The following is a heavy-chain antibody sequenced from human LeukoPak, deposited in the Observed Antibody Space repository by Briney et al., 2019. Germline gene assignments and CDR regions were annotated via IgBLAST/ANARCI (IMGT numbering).Heavy chain of an antibody. CDR3: ARVSDYYGSGSYSY. V-gene: IGHV4-30-2*01. J-gene: IGHJ4*02. Sequence: PSETLSLTCTVSGGSISSGGYYWSWIRQPPGKGLEWIGYIYHSGSTYYNPSLKSRVTISVDRSKNQFSLKLSSVTAADTAVYYCARVSDYYGSGSYSYWGQGTLVTVSS. CDR1: GGSISSGGYY. CDR2: IYHSGST. D-gene: IGHD3-10*01.